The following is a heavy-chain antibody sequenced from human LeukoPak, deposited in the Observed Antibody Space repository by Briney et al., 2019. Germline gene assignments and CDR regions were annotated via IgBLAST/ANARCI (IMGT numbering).Heavy chain of an antibody. V-gene: IGHV3-30-3*01. J-gene: IGHJ4*02. D-gene: IGHD3-3*01. CDR3: ATDRGWRTSGYYLYYFEY. Sequence: GRSLRLSCAASGFTFSSYAMHWVRQAPGKGLEWVAVISYDGSNKYYADSVKGRFTISRDNSKNTLYLQMNSLRAEDTAVYYCATDRGWRTSGYYLYYFEYWGQGTLVTFSS. CDR1: GFTFSSYA. CDR2: ISYDGSNK.